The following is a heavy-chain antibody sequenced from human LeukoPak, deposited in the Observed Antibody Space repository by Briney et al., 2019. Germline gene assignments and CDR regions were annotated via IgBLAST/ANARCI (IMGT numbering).Heavy chain of an antibody. CDR3: ARDFRFSDY. V-gene: IGHV1-8*01. CDR2: LNPRSGDT. J-gene: IGHJ4*02. Sequence: ASVKVSCKASGYTFTSYDINWVRQATGQGLEWMGYLNPRSGDTGYAQKFQGRSTKNWDTSINTDFMELSSLKSEDSAGYYCARDFRFSDYWGQGNLVIVSS. CDR1: GYTFTSYD.